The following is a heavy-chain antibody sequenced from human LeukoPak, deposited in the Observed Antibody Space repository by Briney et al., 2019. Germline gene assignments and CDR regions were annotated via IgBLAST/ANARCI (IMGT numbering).Heavy chain of an antibody. CDR2: INPSGGST. D-gene: IGHD3-10*01. J-gene: IGHJ3*02. Sequence: ASVKVSCKASGYNFSDFGVSWVRQAPGQGLEWMGIINPSGGSTSYAQKFQGRVTMTRDMSTSTVYMELSSLRSEDTAVYYCARDAGITAPPNAFDIWGQGTMVTVSS. CDR3: ARDAGITAPPNAFDI. CDR1: GYNFSDFG. V-gene: IGHV1-46*01.